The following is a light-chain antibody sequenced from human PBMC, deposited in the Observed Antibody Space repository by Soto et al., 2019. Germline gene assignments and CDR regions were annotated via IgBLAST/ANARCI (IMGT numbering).Light chain of an antibody. V-gene: IGKV4-1*01. CDR1: QSVLYSSNNKNY. CDR3: QQYYTTPPHT. J-gene: IGKJ4*01. Sequence: DILMTQSPDSLAVSLGERATINCKSSQSVLYSSNNKNYLAWYQQKPGQPPKLLIYWASTRESGVPDRFSGSGSGTDFTLTVSSQQAEDVAVYYCQQYYTTPPHTFGGGTKVEIK. CDR2: WAS.